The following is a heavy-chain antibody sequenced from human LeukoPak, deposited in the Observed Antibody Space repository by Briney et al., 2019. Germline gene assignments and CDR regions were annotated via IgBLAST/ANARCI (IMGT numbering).Heavy chain of an antibody. CDR1: GYTFTGYY. CDR3: ASPPNYDFWSGLDY. Sequence: ASVKVSCKASGYTFTGYYMHWVRQAPGQGVEWMGWINPNSGGTNYAQKFQGRVTMTRDTSISTAYMELSRLRSDDTAVYYCASPPNYDFWSGLDYWGQGTLVTVSS. V-gene: IGHV1-2*02. D-gene: IGHD3-3*01. CDR2: INPNSGGT. J-gene: IGHJ4*02.